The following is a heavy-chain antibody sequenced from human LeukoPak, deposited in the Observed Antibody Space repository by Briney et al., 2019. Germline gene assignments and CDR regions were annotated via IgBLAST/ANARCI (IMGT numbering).Heavy chain of an antibody. Sequence: ASVKVSCKASGYIFTGYYIHWVRQAPGQGLEWMGWINPNSGGTNHAQKFQARVTMTTDTSASTAYMELRSLRSDDTAVYYCARNVSAPSDHAGYFDYWGQGTLVTVSS. J-gene: IGHJ4*02. V-gene: IGHV1-2*02. CDR2: INPNSGGT. D-gene: IGHD1-14*01. CDR1: GYIFTGYY. CDR3: ARNVSAPSDHAGYFDY.